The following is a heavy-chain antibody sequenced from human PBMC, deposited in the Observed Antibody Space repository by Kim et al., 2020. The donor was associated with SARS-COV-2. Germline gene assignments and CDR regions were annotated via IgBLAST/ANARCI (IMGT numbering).Heavy chain of an antibody. CDR1: GFTFSSYA. V-gene: IGHV3-23*01. D-gene: IGHD6-19*01. CDR2: ISGSGGST. J-gene: IGHJ6*02. CDR3: AKCVYSSGWDLVGYYYYYYGMDV. Sequence: GGSLRLSCAASGFTFSSYAMSWVRQAPGKGLEWVSAISGSGGSTYYADSVKGRFTISRDNSKNTLYLQMNSLRAEDTAVYYCAKCVYSSGWDLVGYYYYYYGMDVWGQGTTVTVSS.